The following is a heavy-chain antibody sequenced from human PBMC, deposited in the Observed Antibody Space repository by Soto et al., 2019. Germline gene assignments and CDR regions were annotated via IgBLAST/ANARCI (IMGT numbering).Heavy chain of an antibody. CDR3: AMIYRSNWADWFDP. V-gene: IGHV4-4*02. CDR2: IYHSGST. D-gene: IGHD2-21*01. J-gene: IGHJ5*02. Sequence: SETLSLTCAVSGGSISSSNWWSWVRQPPGKGLEWIGEIYHSGSTNYNPSVKSRVTISVDKSKNQFSLKLSSVTAADTAMYYCAMIYRSNWADWFDPWGQGTLVTVSS. CDR1: GGSISSSNW.